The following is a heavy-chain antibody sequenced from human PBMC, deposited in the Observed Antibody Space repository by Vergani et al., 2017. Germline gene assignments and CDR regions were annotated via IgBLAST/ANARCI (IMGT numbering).Heavy chain of an antibody. V-gene: IGHV4-34*01. D-gene: IGHD3-9*01. J-gene: IGHJ4*02. Sequence: QVQLQQWGAGLLKPSETLSLTCAVYGGSFSGYYWSWIRQPPGKGLEWIGEINHSGSTNYNPSLKSRVTISVDTSKNEFSLKLSSVTAAYTAVYYCATLYDILTGYYTADYWGQGTLVTVSS. CDR3: ATLYDILTGYYTADY. CDR2: INHSGST. CDR1: GGSFSGYY.